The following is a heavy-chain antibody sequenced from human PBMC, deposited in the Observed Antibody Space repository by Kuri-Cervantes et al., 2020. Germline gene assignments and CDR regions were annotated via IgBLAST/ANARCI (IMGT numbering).Heavy chain of an antibody. J-gene: IGHJ1*01. Sequence: GGSLRLSCAASGFTFSSYWMHWVRQAPGKGLVWVSRINSDGSSTSYADSVKGRFTISRDNAKNTLYLQMNSLRAEDTAVYYCARAHYYDSSGYLFQHWGQGTLVTVSS. CDR3: ARAHYYDSSGYLFQH. V-gene: IGHV3-74*01. D-gene: IGHD3-22*01. CDR1: GFTFSSYW. CDR2: INSDGSST.